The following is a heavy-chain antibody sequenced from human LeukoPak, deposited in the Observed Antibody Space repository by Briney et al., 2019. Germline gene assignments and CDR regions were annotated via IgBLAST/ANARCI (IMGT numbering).Heavy chain of an antibody. CDR2: ISYDGSNK. Sequence: QSGRSLRLSCAASGFTFSSYGMPWVRQAPGKGLEWVAVISYDGSNKYYADSVKGRFTISRDNAKNSLYLQMNSLRAEDTALYYCAKDMGGYYYYGMDVWGQGTTVTVSS. CDR1: GFTFSSYG. V-gene: IGHV3-30*18. J-gene: IGHJ6*02. D-gene: IGHD3-10*01. CDR3: AKDMGGYYYYGMDV.